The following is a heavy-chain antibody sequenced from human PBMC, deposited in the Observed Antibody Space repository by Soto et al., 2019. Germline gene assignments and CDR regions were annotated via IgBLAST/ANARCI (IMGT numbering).Heavy chain of an antibody. J-gene: IGHJ6*02. CDR1: GFTFSSYG. CDR3: AKDSSRWPDAGYYYYGMDV. D-gene: IGHD6-13*01. CDR2: ISYDGSNK. V-gene: IGHV3-30*18. Sequence: PGGSLRLSCAASGFTFSSYGMHWVRQAPGKGLEWVAVISYDGSNKYYADSVKGRFTISRDNSKNTLYLQMNSLRAEDTAVYYCAKDSSRWPDAGYYYYGMDVWGQGTTVTVSS.